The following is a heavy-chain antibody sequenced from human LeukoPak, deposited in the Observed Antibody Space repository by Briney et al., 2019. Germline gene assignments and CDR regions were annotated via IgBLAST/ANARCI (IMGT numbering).Heavy chain of an antibody. CDR1: GFTFSSYA. D-gene: IGHD5-18*01. J-gene: IGHJ4*02. CDR2: ISGSGGST. Sequence: GGSLRFSCAASGFTFSSYAMSWVRQAPGKGLEWVSAISGSGGSTNYADSVKGRLTISRDNSKNTLYLQMNSLRAEDTAVYYCAKGPSGGYSFDYWGQGTLVTVSS. CDR3: AKGPSGGYSFDY. V-gene: IGHV3-23*01.